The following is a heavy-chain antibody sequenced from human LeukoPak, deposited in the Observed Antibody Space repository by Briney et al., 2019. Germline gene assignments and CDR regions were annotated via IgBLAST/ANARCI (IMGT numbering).Heavy chain of an antibody. V-gene: IGHV3-43*02. CDR3: ARASWISTADAVC. J-gene: IGHJ4*02. CDR2: ISGDGGST. D-gene: IGHD2-2*03. CDR1: GFTFDDYA. Sequence: PGGSLRLSCAASGFTFDDYAMHWVRQAPGKGLEWVSLISGDGGSTYYADSVKGRFTISRDNAKNSLYLQMNSLRVEDTAIYYCARASWISTADAVCWGQGTQVTVSS.